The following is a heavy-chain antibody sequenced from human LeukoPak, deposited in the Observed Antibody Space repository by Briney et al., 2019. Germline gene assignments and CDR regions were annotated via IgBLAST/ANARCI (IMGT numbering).Heavy chain of an antibody. J-gene: IGHJ4*02. D-gene: IGHD2-2*01. CDR3: AKGASDIVVVTSIYYFDY. CDR1: GFTFSSYS. CDR2: ISSSSSYI. Sequence: GGSLRLSCAASGFTFSSYSMNWVRQAPGKGLEWVSSISSSSSYIYYADSVKGRFTTSRDNAKNSLYLQMSSLRAEDTAVYYCAKGASDIVVVTSIYYFDYWGQGTLVTVSS. V-gene: IGHV3-21*01.